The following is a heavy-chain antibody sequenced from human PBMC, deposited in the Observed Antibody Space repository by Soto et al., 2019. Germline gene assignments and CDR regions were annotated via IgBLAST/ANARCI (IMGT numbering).Heavy chain of an antibody. CDR1: GGSISSYY. CDR2: IYYSGST. D-gene: IGHD2-21*02. V-gene: IGHV4-59*08. J-gene: IGHJ4*02. CDR3: ARQSGDWYYFDY. Sequence: QVQLQESGPGLVKPSETLSLTCTVSGGSISSYYWSWIRQPPGKGLEWIGYIYYSGSTNYNPSLKSRVTISVDTSKNQSSLKLSSVTAADTAVYYCARQSGDWYYFDYWGQGTLVTVSS.